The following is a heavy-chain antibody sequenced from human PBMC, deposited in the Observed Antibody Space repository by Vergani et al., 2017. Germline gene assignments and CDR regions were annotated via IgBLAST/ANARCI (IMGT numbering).Heavy chain of an antibody. CDR1: GYTFTSYA. J-gene: IGHJ4*02. CDR2: INAGNGNT. D-gene: IGHD2-21*02. Sequence: VQLVQSGAEVKKPGASVKVSCKASGYTFTSYAMHWVRQAPGQRLEWMGWINAGNGNTKYSQKFQGRVTITRDTSASTAYMELSSLRSEDTAVYYCARDPWHIVVGTPDFDYWGQGTLVTVSS. CDR3: ARDPWHIVVGTPDFDY. V-gene: IGHV1-3*01.